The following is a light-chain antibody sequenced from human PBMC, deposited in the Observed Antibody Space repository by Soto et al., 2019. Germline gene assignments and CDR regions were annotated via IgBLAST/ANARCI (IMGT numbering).Light chain of an antibody. CDR3: QQYNNWPLT. CDR1: QSVSSN. Sequence: EIVLTQSPGTLSLSLGERATLSCRASQSVSSNLAWYQQKPGQAPRLLIYGASTRATGIPARFSGSGSGAEFTLTISSLQSEDFAVYYCQQYNNWPLTLGGGTKVDIK. J-gene: IGKJ4*01. V-gene: IGKV3-15*01. CDR2: GAS.